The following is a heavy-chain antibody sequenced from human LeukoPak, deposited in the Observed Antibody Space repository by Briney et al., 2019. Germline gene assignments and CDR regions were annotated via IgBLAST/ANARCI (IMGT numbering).Heavy chain of an antibody. CDR3: ARGRSRMEWFRAFDI. D-gene: IGHD3-3*01. CDR1: GGSISSGGYY. J-gene: IGHJ3*02. Sequence: RSSETLSLTCTVSGGSISSGGYYWSWIRQHPGKGLEWIGYIYYSGSTYYNPSLKSRVTISVDTSKNQFSLKLSSATAADTAVYYCARGRSRMEWFRAFDIWGQGTIVTVSS. CDR2: IYYSGST. V-gene: IGHV4-31*03.